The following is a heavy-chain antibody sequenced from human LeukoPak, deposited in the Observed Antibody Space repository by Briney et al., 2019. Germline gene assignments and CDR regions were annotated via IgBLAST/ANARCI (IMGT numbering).Heavy chain of an antibody. J-gene: IGHJ4*02. CDR3: AKRGVVIRAVIIVGFHKEAYYFDY. Sequence: HPGGSLRLSCAVSGITLSNYGMSWVRQAPGRGLEWVAGISDRGGSTTYADSVKGRFTISRDNPKNTLYLQMNSLRAEDTAVYFCAKRGVVIRAVIIVGFHKEAYYFDYWGQGALVTVSA. V-gene: IGHV3-23*01. CDR1: GITLSNYG. D-gene: IGHD3-10*01. CDR2: ISDRGGST.